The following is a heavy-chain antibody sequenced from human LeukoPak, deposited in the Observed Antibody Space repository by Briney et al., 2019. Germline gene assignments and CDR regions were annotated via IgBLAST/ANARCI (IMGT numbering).Heavy chain of an antibody. V-gene: IGHV5-51*01. CDR2: IYPGDSDT. CDR3: ARTATYCGGDCYFGYSDAFDI. Sequence: GESLKSSCKGSGYSFTSYWIGWVRQMPGKGLEWMGIIYPGDSDTRYSPSFQGQVTISADKSISTAYLQWSSLKASDTAMYYCARTATYCGGDCYFGYSDAFDIWGQGTMVTVSS. CDR1: GYSFTSYW. J-gene: IGHJ3*02. D-gene: IGHD2-21*02.